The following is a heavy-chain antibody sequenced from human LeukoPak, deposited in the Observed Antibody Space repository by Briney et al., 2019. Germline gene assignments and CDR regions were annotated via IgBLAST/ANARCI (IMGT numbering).Heavy chain of an antibody. Sequence: GASVKVSCKTSGFTFTGYYIHWVRQAPGQGLEWMGWINPNSGGTNYAQKLQGRVTMTRDTSISTAYMELSRLRSDDTAMYYCARQSGYSTNWVDYWGQGTLVTVSS. J-gene: IGHJ4*02. CDR3: ARQSGYSTNWVDY. V-gene: IGHV1-2*02. CDR1: GFTFTGYY. CDR2: INPNSGGT. D-gene: IGHD6-13*01.